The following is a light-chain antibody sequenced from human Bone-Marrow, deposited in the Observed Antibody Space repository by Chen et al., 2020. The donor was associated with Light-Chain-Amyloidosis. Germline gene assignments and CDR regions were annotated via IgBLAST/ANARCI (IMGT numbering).Light chain of an antibody. CDR1: SSDAGSYKL. CDR2: EAS. CDR3: SSYVGSGTFVV. V-gene: IGLV2-23*02. Sequence: HSALTQPASVSGSPGQSITLSCTGTSSDAGSYKLVSWYQHHPGKVPNFLIYEASKRPSGVANRFSGSQSGNTASLTISGLQAEDEADYYCSSYVGSGTFVVFGGGTKVTVL. J-gene: IGLJ2*01.